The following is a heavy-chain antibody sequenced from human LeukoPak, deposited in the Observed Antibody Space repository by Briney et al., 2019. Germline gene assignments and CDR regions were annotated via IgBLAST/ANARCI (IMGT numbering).Heavy chain of an antibody. CDR1: GYTFTSYD. V-gene: IGHV1-8*03. D-gene: IGHD3-9*01. CDR3: ARAQLRYFDWSQDYYYMDV. Sequence: GASVKVSCKASGYTFTSYDINWVRQATGQGLEWMGWMNPNSGNTGYAQKFQGRVTITRNTSISTAYMELSSLRSEDTAVYYCARAQLRYFDWSQDYYYMDVWGKGTTVTVSS. CDR2: MNPNSGNT. J-gene: IGHJ6*03.